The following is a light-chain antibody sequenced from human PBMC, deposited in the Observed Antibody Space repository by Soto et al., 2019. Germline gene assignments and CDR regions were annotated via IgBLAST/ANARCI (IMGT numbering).Light chain of an antibody. V-gene: IGKV1-5*01. CDR2: DAS. Sequence: DIQMTQSPSTLSASVGDXVTITCRASESIGTWLAWYQQKPGKAPNLLIYDASSLQSGVPSRFSGRGSGTEFTLTISSLQSDDFATYYCQQFQSFSRRFGQGTK. J-gene: IGKJ1*01. CDR1: ESIGTW. CDR3: QQFQSFSRR.